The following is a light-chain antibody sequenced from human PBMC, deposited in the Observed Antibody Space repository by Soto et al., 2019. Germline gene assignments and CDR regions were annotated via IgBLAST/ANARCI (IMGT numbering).Light chain of an antibody. CDR2: GAS. V-gene: IGKV3-20*01. Sequence: IVLTQSPGTLSLSPVERATLSCRASQRVSSNFLAWYQQKLGQAPRLLIYGASTRATGIPDRFSGSGSGADFTLTISRLEPEDFAVYYCQQYDYSPYTFGQGTKLQIK. CDR1: QRVSSNF. J-gene: IGKJ2*01. CDR3: QQYDYSPYT.